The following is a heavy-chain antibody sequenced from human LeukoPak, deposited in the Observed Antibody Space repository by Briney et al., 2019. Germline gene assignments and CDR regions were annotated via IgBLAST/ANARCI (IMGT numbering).Heavy chain of an antibody. J-gene: IGHJ5*02. CDR3: ARGPYYSSTWANWFDP. CDR2: INWNGAST. V-gene: IGHV3-20*01. CDR1: GFTFDDYG. Sequence: GGSLRLSCAASGFTFDDYGMSWVRQTPGKGLEWVSGINWNGASTGYADSVQGRFTISRDNAKNSLYLQMNSLRAEDTALYHCARGPYYSSTWANWFDPWGQGTLVTVSS. D-gene: IGHD6-13*01.